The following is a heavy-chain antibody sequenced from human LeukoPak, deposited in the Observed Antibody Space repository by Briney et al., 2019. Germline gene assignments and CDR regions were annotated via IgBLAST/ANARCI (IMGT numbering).Heavy chain of an antibody. V-gene: IGHV3-23*01. J-gene: IGHJ4*02. CDR1: GFTFSSYA. D-gene: IGHD6-19*01. CDR2: ISGSGGST. CDR3: AKDGSSGWQYYFDY. Sequence: GGSLRLSCAASGFTFSSYAMSWVRQAPGKGLEWVSAISGSGGSTYYADSVKGRFTISRDNAKNSLYLQMNSLRAEDTALYYCAKDGSSGWQYYFDYWGQGTLVTVSS.